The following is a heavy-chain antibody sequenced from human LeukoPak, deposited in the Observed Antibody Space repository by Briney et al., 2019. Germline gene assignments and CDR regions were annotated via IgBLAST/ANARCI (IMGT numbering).Heavy chain of an antibody. V-gene: IGHV4-4*07. CDR1: GGPIGKYY. D-gene: IGHD3-10*01. Sequence: PSETLSLTCSVSGGPIGKYYLSWIRQAAGKGLEWIGRIFTSGSATSSSSLKSRVTMSVDTSKNQFSLNLSSVTAADTTLYYCVSGYGSGSYHLWGQGILVTVSS. CDR3: VSGYGSGSYHL. CDR2: IFTSGSA. J-gene: IGHJ5*02.